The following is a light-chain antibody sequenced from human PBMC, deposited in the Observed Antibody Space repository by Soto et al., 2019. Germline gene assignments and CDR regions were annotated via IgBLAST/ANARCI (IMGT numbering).Light chain of an antibody. V-gene: IGKV1-39*01. J-gene: IGKJ1*01. CDR2: LAS. Sequence: DIQMTQSPSSLSASVGDRVTITCRASQSISNYLNWYQQRPGKAPKLLIYLASSLSSGVPSKFSGSGSGTDFTLSISVLQPEDSATYYCQQTSKTPLTFGQGPKVEIK. CDR1: QSISNY. CDR3: QQTSKTPLT.